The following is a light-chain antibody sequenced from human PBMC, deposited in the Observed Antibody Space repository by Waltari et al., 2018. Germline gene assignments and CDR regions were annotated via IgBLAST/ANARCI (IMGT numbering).Light chain of an antibody. J-gene: IGKJ3*01. Sequence: EIVMTQSPATLSVSPGERATLSCRASQSVSSNLAWYQQKPGQAPRLLSYGASTRATGIPARFSGSGSGTEFTLTISSLQSEDFAVYYCQHYNNWPFTFGPGTKVDIK. CDR3: QHYNNWPFT. CDR1: QSVSSN. V-gene: IGKV3-15*01. CDR2: GAS.